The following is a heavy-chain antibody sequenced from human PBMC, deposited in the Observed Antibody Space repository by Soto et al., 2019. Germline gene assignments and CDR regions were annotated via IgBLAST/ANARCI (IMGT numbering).Heavy chain of an antibody. CDR1: GFTFSSYS. D-gene: IGHD6-13*01. CDR2: ISSSSSTI. J-gene: IGHJ4*02. CDR3: ARDQLQYSSSWYSQKADLEY. Sequence: GGSLRLSCAASGFTFSSYSMNWVRQAPGKGLEWVSYISSSSSTIYYADSVKGRFTISRDNAKNSLYLQKNSLRGEDTAVYYCARDQLQYSSSWYSQKADLEYWGQGTLVTVSS. V-gene: IGHV3-48*01.